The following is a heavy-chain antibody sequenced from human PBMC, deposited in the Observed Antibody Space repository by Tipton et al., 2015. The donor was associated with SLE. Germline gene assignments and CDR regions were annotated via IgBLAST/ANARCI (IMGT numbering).Heavy chain of an antibody. Sequence: TLSLTCTVSGGSISSSSFYWGWIRQPPGKGLEWIGSFYYGKSTFYNPSLKSRVTISVDTSKNQFSLKLSSVTDVDTAVYYCARTAGRSVKLWYFDLWGRGTLVTVSS. D-gene: IGHD5-18*01. CDR3: ARTAGRSVKLWYFDL. CDR1: GGSISSSSFY. CDR2: FYYGKST. J-gene: IGHJ2*01. V-gene: IGHV4-39*07.